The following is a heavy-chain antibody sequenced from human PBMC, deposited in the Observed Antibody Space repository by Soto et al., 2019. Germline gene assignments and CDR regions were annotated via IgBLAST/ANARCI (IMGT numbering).Heavy chain of an antibody. CDR3: ARHDGFSSGWIFDY. V-gene: IGHV4-39*01. J-gene: IGHJ4*01. CDR1: GGSISSRNYY. CDR2: IYYHGNT. Sequence: PSETLSLTCIVSGGSISSRNYYWAWIRQPPGKGLEWIGSIYYHGNTYSNPSLKSRVTISVDTSNNQLSLKLRSVTAADTAVYYCARHDGFSSGWIFDYWGHGTLVTVSS. D-gene: IGHD6-19*01.